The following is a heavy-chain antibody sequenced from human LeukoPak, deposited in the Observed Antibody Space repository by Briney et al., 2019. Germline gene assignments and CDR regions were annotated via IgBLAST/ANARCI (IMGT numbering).Heavy chain of an antibody. CDR1: GYSISSGYY. CDR3: ARVVAGSSSGWFDFDY. CDR2: ILHSGNT. Sequence: SEPMSLTCAASGYSISSGYYWGWIRPPPGMGLVWIGSILHSGNTYYNSSLKSLVTISVDTSKNQFSLKLTSVTAADTAVYYCARVVAGSSSGWFDFDYWGQGILVTVSS. V-gene: IGHV4-38-2*01. D-gene: IGHD6-19*01. J-gene: IGHJ4*02.